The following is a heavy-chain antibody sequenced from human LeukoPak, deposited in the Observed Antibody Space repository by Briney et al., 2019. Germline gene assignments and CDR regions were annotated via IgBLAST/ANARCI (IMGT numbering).Heavy chain of an antibody. Sequence: SQTLSLTCTVSGGSISSGSYYWSWIRQPAGKGLEWIGRIYTSGSTNCNPSLKSRVTISVDTSKNQFSLKLSSVTAADTAVYYCARIVRGYSYGYGPNYYYYYMDVWGKGTTVTVSS. CDR1: GGSISSGSYY. D-gene: IGHD5-18*01. CDR3: ARIVRGYSYGYGPNYYYYYMDV. J-gene: IGHJ6*03. CDR2: IYTSGST. V-gene: IGHV4-61*02.